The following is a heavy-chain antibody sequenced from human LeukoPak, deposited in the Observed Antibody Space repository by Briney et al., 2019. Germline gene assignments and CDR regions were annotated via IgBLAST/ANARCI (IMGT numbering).Heavy chain of an antibody. D-gene: IGHD3-16*01. V-gene: IGHV3-48*03. Sequence: SGGSLRLSCVASGFTFQTYHMNWVRQAPGKGLEWLSGITSGGSVIYYADSVKGRFTISRDDAMNSVFLQMSGLTVDDTAVYYCARKRLADLGDDTSFGGTPFDSWGQGTLVIVSS. J-gene: IGHJ4*02. CDR3: ARKRLADLGDDTSFGGTPFDS. CDR1: GFTFQTYH. CDR2: ITSGGSVI.